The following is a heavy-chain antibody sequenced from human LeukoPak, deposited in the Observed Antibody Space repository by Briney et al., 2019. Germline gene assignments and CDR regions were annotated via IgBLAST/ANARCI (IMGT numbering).Heavy chain of an antibody. D-gene: IGHD6-13*01. Sequence: SETLSLTCTVSGGSISSYYWSWIRQTPGKGLGWIGYIYYSGSTNYNSSLKSRVTISVDTSKNQFSLKLSSVTAADTAVYYCAMVMAAAGTWWFDPWGQGTLVTVSS. J-gene: IGHJ5*02. CDR3: AMVMAAAGTWWFDP. V-gene: IGHV4-59*08. CDR1: GGSISSYY. CDR2: IYYSGST.